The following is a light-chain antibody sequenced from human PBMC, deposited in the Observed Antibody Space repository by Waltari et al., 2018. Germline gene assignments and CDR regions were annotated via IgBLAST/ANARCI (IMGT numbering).Light chain of an antibody. CDR1: QSINNW. J-gene: IGKJ1*01. V-gene: IGKV1-5*01. CDR2: DAS. Sequence: DIQMTQSPPPLSASVGDRVTITCRASQSINNWLAWFQQKPGKAPKLLIYDASSLESGVPSRFSGSGSGTEFTLTISSLQPDDFATYYCQQYNSFWTFGQGTKVEIK. CDR3: QQYNSFWT.